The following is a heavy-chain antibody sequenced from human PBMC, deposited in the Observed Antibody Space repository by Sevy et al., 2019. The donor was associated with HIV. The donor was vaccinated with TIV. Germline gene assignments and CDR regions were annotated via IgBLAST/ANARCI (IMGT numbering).Heavy chain of an antibody. CDR2: IYPGDSET. J-gene: IGHJ3*02. Sequence: GESLKISCKGSGYSLTAYWIDWVRQVPGKGLEWMGTIYPGDSETRYSQSVKGQVTISADKSLTTAYLPWSSLKASDADVYYCARPTGLKGGIDFGTLDIWGQGTMVTVSS. V-gene: IGHV5-51*01. CDR1: GYSLTAYW. CDR3: ARPTGLKGGIDFGTLDI. D-gene: IGHD4-17*01.